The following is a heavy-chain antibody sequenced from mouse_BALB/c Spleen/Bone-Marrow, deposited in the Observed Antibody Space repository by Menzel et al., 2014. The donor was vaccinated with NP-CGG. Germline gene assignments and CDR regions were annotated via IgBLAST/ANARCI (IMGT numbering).Heavy chain of an antibody. CDR1: GYTFTSYW. J-gene: IGHJ4*01. CDR3: TRALGDGYYYAMDY. CDR2: IDPSDSET. V-gene: IGHV1-74*01. Sequence: QVQLQQSGAELVKPGAPVKLSCKASGYTFTSYWMNWVKQRPGRGLEWIGRIDPSDSETHYNQKFKVKATLTVDKSSSTAYIQLSSPTSEDSAVYYCTRALGDGYYYAMDYWGQGTSVTVSS. D-gene: IGHD2-3*01.